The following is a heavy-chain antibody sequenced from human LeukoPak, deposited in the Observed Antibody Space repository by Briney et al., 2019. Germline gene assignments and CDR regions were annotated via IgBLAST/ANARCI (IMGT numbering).Heavy chain of an antibody. CDR2: INTDGSST. Sequence: QAGGSLRLSCAASRFTFSSYWMHWVRQAPGKGLVWVSRINTDGSSTSYADSVKGRLTISRDNSKNTLYLQMNSLRAEDTAVYYCAKTGSSSWGYFDYWGQGTLVTVSS. CDR3: AKTGSSSWGYFDY. J-gene: IGHJ4*02. D-gene: IGHD6-13*01. CDR1: RFTFSSYW. V-gene: IGHV3-74*01.